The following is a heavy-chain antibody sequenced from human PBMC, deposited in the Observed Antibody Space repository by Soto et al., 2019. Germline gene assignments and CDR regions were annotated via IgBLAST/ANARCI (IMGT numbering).Heavy chain of an antibody. J-gene: IGHJ6*02. V-gene: IGHV3-30-3*01. CDR2: ISYDGSNK. Sequence: GGSLRLSCAASGFTFSSYAMHWVRQAPGKGLEWVAVISYDGSNKYYADSVKGRFTISRDNSKNTLYLQMNSLRAEDTAVYYCARKGRYYYGSGSYYNVGDGRYYGMDVWGQGTTVTVSS. D-gene: IGHD3-10*01. CDR3: ARKGRYYYGSGSYYNVGDGRYYGMDV. CDR1: GFTFSSYA.